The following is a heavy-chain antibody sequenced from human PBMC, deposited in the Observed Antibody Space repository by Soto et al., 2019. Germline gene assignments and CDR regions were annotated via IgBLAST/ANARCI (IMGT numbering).Heavy chain of an antibody. CDR1: GCSISSGGYS. V-gene: IGHV4-31*03. D-gene: IGHD2-8*01. CDR2: IYYSGST. Sequence: SETLSLTCTFSGCSISSGGYSWSWFRQHPGKGLEWIGYIYYSGSTYYNPSLKSRVTISVDTSKNQFSLKLSSVTAADTAVYYCARQWGTDAFDIWGQGTMVT. CDR3: ARQWGTDAFDI. J-gene: IGHJ3*02.